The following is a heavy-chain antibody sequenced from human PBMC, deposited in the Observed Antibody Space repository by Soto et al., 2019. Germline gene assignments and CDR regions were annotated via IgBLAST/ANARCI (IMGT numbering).Heavy chain of an antibody. CDR1: GFTFSNYY. CDR3: TIGADVEKFEGLIFDT. D-gene: IGHD3-3*01. CDR2: INPSGDST. J-gene: IGHJ5*02. V-gene: IGHV1-46*01. Sequence: QVRLVQSGAEVKKPGASVKVSCEASGFTFSNYYMHWIRQAPGQGLEWMGIINPSGDSTTFAQRFQGRVTMTRGTSTSTVYMDLSSLTFEDTAVYYCTIGADVEKFEGLIFDTWGQGTLVTVSS.